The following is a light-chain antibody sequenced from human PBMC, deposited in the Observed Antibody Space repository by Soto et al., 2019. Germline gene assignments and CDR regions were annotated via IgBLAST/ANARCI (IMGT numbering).Light chain of an antibody. V-gene: IGKV2-28*01. CDR3: MQALQTPVT. CDR1: QSLLHGNGYNY. CDR2: LGS. J-gene: IGKJ4*01. Sequence: DIVLTQSPLSLPVTPGEPASISCRSSQSLLHGNGYNYLDWYLQKPGQSPQLLIYLGSNRASGVPDRFSGSGSGTDFTLKISRVEADDFGVYYCMQALQTPVTFGGGTKVEIK.